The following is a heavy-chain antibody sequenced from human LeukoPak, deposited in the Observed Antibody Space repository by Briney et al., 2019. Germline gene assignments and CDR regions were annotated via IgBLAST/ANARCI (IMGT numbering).Heavy chain of an antibody. CDR2: IYYSGST. CDR1: GGSISSGGYY. D-gene: IGHD2-2*01. J-gene: IGHJ2*01. CDR3: ARGRGSTSWDFDL. Sequence: SETLSLTCTVSGGSISSGGYYWSWIRQHPGKGLEWIGYIYYSGSTYYNPSLKSRVTISVDTSKNQFSLKLSSVTDADTAVYYCARGRGSTSWDFDLWGRGTLVTVSS. V-gene: IGHV4-31*03.